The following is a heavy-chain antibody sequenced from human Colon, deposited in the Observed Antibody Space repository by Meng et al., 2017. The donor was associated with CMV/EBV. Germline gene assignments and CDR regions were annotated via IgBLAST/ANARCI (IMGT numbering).Heavy chain of an antibody. V-gene: IGHV1-8*03. Sequence: ASVKVSCKASGYTFTSYDINWVRQAPGQGLEWMGWMNPNSGNTGYAQKFQGRVTITRNTSISTAYMELSSLRSEDTAVYYCARVSCSSTSCFLYYFDYWGQGTLVTVSS. J-gene: IGHJ4*02. CDR1: GYTFTSYD. D-gene: IGHD2-2*01. CDR3: ARVSCSSTSCFLYYFDY. CDR2: MNPNSGNT.